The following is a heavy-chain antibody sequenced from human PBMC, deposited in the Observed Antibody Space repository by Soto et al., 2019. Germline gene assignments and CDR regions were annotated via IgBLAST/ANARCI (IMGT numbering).Heavy chain of an antibody. CDR2: IYWDDDK. J-gene: IGHJ5*02. Sequence: QITLKESGPTLVKPTQTLTLTCTFSGFSLSTSGVGVGWIRQPPGKALEWLALIYWDDDKRYSPSLKSRLTITKDTDKRQVVLTMTNMDTVDTATYSCAQQTGYARWFDPWGQGTLVTVSS. D-gene: IGHD3-9*01. V-gene: IGHV2-5*02. CDR3: AQQTGYARWFDP. CDR1: GFSLSTSGVG.